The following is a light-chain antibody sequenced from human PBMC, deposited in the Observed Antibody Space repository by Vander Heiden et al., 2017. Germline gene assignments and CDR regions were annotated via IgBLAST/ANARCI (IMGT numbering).Light chain of an antibody. CDR2: GNS. CDR1: SSNIGAGYD. CDR3: QSYDSSLSVV. Sequence: QSVLTQPPSVSGAPGQRVTIPCTGTSSNIGAGYDVHWYQQPPGTAPNLLIYGNSNRPSGVPDRFSGSKSGTSASLAITGLQAEDEADYYCQSYDSSLSVVFGGGTKLTVL. V-gene: IGLV1-40*01. J-gene: IGLJ2*01.